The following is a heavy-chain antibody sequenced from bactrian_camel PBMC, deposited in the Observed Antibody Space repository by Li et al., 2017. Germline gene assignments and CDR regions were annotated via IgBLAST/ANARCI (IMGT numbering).Heavy chain of an antibody. V-gene: IGHV3-3*01. Sequence: VQLVESGGGSVQAGGSLTLSCAASPYTIRTYAMAWFRQAPGKEREGVAAILFRSGPTFYADSVKGRFTISRDNAKTTVYPQMNSLKPEDTAMYYCAANIGVGGRWDDTRSYRYWGQGTQVTVS. CDR2: ILFRSGPT. CDR1: PYTIRTYA. D-gene: IGHD2*01. CDR3: AANIGVGGRWDDTRSYRY. J-gene: IGHJ4*01.